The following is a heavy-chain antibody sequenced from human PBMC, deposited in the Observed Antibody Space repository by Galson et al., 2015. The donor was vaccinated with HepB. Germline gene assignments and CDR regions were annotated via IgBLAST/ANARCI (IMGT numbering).Heavy chain of an antibody. CDR2: IYFTGST. J-gene: IGHJ6*02. CDR1: GVSITTTKW. D-gene: IGHD3-10*01. V-gene: IGHV4-4*02. CDR3: AKSAGTLSYFYGMDV. Sequence: ETLSLTCTVSGVSITTTKWWTWVRQAPGKGLEWIGEIYFTGSTNPNPSLKSRVTLSVDKSTNQFSLKLTSVTAVDTAIYYCAKSAGTLSYFYGMDVWGQGTTVTVSS.